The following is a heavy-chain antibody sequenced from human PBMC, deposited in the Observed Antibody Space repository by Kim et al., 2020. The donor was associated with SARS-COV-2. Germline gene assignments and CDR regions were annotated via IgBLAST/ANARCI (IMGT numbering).Heavy chain of an antibody. J-gene: IGHJ5*02. V-gene: IGHV6-1*01. CDR2: N. D-gene: IGHD1-26*01. CDR3: ARALSGTFDP. Sequence: NDYAVSVESRITINPDTSRNQFSLQLNPVTPEDTAVYYCARALSGTFDPWGQGTLVTVSS.